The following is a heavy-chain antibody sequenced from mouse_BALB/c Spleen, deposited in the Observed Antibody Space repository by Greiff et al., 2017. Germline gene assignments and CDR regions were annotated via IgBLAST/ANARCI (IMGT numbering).Heavy chain of an antibody. CDR1: GFTFSSFG. D-gene: IGHD1-1*01. Sequence: EVKLVESGGGLVQPGGSRKLSCAASGFTFSSFGMHWVRQAPEKGLEWVAYISSGSSTIYYADTVKGRFTISRDNARNILYLQMSSLRSEDTAMYYCARGPDYYGSSYDFDYWGQGTTLTVSS. CDR3: ARGPDYYGSSYDFDY. V-gene: IGHV5-17*02. CDR2: ISSGSSTI. J-gene: IGHJ2*01.